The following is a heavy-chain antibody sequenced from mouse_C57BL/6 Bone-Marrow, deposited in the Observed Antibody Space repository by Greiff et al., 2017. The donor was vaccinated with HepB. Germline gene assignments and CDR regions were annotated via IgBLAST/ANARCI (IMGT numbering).Heavy chain of an antibody. CDR2: ISDGGSYT. Sequence: EVQLVESGGGLVKPGGSLKLSCAASGFTFSSYAMSWVRQTPEKRLEWVATISDGGSYTYYPDNVKGRFTISRDNAKNNLYLQMSHLKSEDTAMYYCARGLPPWFAYWGQGTLVTVSA. D-gene: IGHD5-5*01. CDR1: GFTFSSYA. CDR3: ARGLPPWFAY. J-gene: IGHJ3*01. V-gene: IGHV5-4*01.